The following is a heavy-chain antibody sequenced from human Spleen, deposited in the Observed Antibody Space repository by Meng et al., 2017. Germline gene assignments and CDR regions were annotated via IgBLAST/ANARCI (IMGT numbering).Heavy chain of an antibody. D-gene: IGHD2-21*02. V-gene: IGHV3-23*01. CDR1: GFTFSSYA. CDR2: VSGSGGST. J-gene: IGHJ4*02. CDR3: VRVTD. Sequence: GESLKISCAASGFTFSSYAMSWVRQAPGKGLEWVSAVSGSGGSTYSAHSVKGRFTISRDNSKNTLYLQMNSLRAEDTAVYYCVRVTDWGQGTLVTVSS.